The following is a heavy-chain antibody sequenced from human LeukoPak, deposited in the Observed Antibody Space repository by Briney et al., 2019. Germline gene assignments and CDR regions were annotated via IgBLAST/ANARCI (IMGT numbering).Heavy chain of an antibody. CDR2: ISGSGGST. V-gene: IGHV3-23*01. CDR3: AKDREYSSGWYGNAFDI. D-gene: IGHD6-19*01. J-gene: IGHJ3*02. CDR1: GFTFSSYA. Sequence: GGSLRLSCAASGFTFSSYAMSCVRQAPGKGLEWVSAISGSGGSTYYADSVRGRFTISRDNSKNTLYLQMSSLRAEDTAVYYCAKDREYSSGWYGNAFDIWGQGTMVTVSS.